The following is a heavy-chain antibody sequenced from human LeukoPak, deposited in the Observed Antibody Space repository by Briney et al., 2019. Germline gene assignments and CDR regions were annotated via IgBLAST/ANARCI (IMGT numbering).Heavy chain of an antibody. CDR3: TRDSQGSGTYSTDH. CDR2: MNQDGSRK. Sequence: GGSLRLSCVASGFTFSSSWVSWVRQGPGKGPEWVANMNQDGSRKYYVDSVKGRFTISRDNAKNSLFLQMNGLRDEDTAVYYCTRDSQGSGTYSTDHWGQGTLVTVSS. D-gene: IGHD3-10*01. V-gene: IGHV3-7*01. J-gene: IGHJ4*02. CDR1: GFTFSSSW.